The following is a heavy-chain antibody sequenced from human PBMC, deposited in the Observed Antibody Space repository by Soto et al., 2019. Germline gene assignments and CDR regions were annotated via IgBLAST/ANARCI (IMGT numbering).Heavy chain of an antibody. V-gene: IGHV3-30*18. CDR3: AKIVVAVAGSIDY. Sequence: QVQLMESGGGVVQPGRSLRLSCAASGFTFSSYGMHWVRQAPGKGLEWVAVISYDGSNKYYADSVKGRFTISRDNSKNTLYLQMNSLRAEDTAVYYCAKIVVAVAGSIDYWGQGTLVTVSS. CDR1: GFTFSSYG. J-gene: IGHJ4*02. D-gene: IGHD6-19*01. CDR2: ISYDGSNK.